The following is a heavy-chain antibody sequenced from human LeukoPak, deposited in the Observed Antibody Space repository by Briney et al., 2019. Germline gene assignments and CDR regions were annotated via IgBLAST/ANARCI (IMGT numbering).Heavy chain of an antibody. CDR1: GFTFDDYA. V-gene: IGHV3-9*01. J-gene: IGHJ4*02. D-gene: IGHD2-15*01. CDR3: AARPGEVAVPYDY. CDR2: ISWNSGSI. Sequence: GRSLRLSCAASGFTFDDYAMHWVRQAPGKGLEWVSGISWNSGSIGYADSVKGRFTISRDNAKNSLYLQMHSLRAEDTAVYYCAARPGEVAVPYDYWGQGTLVTVSS.